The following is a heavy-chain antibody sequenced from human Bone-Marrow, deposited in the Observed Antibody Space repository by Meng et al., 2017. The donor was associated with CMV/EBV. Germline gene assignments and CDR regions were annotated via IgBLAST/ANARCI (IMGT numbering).Heavy chain of an antibody. CDR1: GFTFSSYE. V-gene: IGHV3-74*01. Sequence: GGSLRLSCAASGFTFSSYEMNWVRQAPGKGLEWVSRINSDGSSTSYADSVKGRFTISRDNAKNTLYLQMNSLRAEDTAVYYCARVKGIAAAGADFFDYWGQGTLVTVSS. D-gene: IGHD6-13*01. CDR2: INSDGSST. CDR3: ARVKGIAAAGADFFDY. J-gene: IGHJ4*02.